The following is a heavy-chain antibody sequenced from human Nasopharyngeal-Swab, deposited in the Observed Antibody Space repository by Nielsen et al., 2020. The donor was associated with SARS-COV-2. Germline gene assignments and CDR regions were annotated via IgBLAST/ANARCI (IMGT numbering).Heavy chain of an antibody. J-gene: IGHJ5*02. CDR1: GFTFSSYE. CDR2: ISSSGSTI. D-gene: IGHD6-19*01. Sequence: GESLKISCAASGFTFSSYEMNWVRQAPGKGLEWVSYISSSGSTIYYADSVKGRFTISRDNAKNSLYLQMNSLRAEDTAVYYCARERAYSSGLNWFDPWGQGTLVTVSS. CDR3: ARERAYSSGLNWFDP. V-gene: IGHV3-48*03.